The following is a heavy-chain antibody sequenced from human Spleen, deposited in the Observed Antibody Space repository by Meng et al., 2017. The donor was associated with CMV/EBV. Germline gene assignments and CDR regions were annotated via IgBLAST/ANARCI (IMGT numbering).Heavy chain of an antibody. CDR3: AKEPGSITDPLVGMDV. V-gene: IGHV3-23*01. CDR1: GSTFSSYA. J-gene: IGHJ6*02. CDR2: ISGSGGST. Sequence: GGSLRLSCAASGSTFSSYAMSWVRQAPGKGLEWVSAISGSGGSTYYADSVKGRFTISRDNSKNTLYLQMNSLRAEDTAVYYCAKEPGSITDPLVGMDVWGRGTTVTVSS. D-gene: IGHD3-3*01.